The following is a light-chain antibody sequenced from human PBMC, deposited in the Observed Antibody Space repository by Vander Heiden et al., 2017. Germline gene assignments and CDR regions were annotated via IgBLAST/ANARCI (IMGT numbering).Light chain of an antibody. V-gene: IGKV1-5*01. CDR1: QTVSNW. J-gene: IGKJ1*01. CDR3: QQYNGYSWT. CDR2: DAT. Sequence: DVQMTQSPSSLSASVGDRVSITCRASQTVSNWLAWYQQKPGRAPRLLIYDATTLQSGVPPRFSASGYGTEFTLTISSLEPDDSATYSCQQYNGYSWTFGQGTNVEIK.